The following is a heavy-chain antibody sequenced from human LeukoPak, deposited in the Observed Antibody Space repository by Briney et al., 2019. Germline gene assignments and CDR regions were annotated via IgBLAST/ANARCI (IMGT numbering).Heavy chain of an antibody. J-gene: IGHJ4*02. D-gene: IGHD2-21*02. CDR2: ISGTGGST. CDR3: AKDGTGCGGDCYSDY. Sequence: GGSLRLSCAASGFTFSSYALSWVRQSPGRGLEWVSIISGTGGSTYYADSVKGRFTISRDNSKNTLYLQMNSLRAEDTAVYYCAKDGTGCGGDCYSDYWGQGTLVTVSS. CDR1: GFTFSSYA. V-gene: IGHV3-23*01.